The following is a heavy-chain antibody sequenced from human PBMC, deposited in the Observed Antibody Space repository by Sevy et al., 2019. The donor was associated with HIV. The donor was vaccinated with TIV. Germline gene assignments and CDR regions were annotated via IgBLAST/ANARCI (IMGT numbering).Heavy chain of an antibody. CDR1: GFTFSSYS. D-gene: IGHD3-3*01. V-gene: IGHV3-21*01. CDR3: ARDKGYDFCSGYSYIGGFDY. J-gene: IGHJ4*02. CDR2: ISSSSSYI. Sequence: GGSLRLSCAASGFTFSSYSMNWVRQAPGKGLEWVSSISSSSSYIYYADSVKGRFTISRDNAKNSLYLQMNSLRAEDTAVYYCARDKGYDFCSGYSYIGGFDYWGQGTLVTVSS.